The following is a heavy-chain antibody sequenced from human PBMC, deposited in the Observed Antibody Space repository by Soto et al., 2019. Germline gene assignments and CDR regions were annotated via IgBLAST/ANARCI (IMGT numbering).Heavy chain of an antibody. CDR2: IIPIFGTA. J-gene: IGHJ6*02. D-gene: IGHD3-10*01. CDR3: ASSITMVRGVIINYYGMDV. CDR1: GGTFSSYA. V-gene: IGHV1-69*01. Sequence: QVQLVQSGAEVKKPGSSVKVSCKASGGTFSSYAISWVRQAPGQGLEWMGGIIPIFGTANYAQKFQGRVTITADESTSTAYIELSSLRSEDTAVYYCASSITMVRGVIINYYGMDVWGQGTTVTVSS.